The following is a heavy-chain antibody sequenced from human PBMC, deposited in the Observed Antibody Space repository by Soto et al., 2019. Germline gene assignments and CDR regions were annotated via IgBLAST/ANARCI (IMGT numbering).Heavy chain of an antibody. CDR3: VKGEYYYDSSGYYPFDY. CDR2: ISTNGGST. CDR1: GFTFSSYG. V-gene: IGHV3-64D*06. J-gene: IGHJ4*02. D-gene: IGHD3-22*01. Sequence: PGGSLRLSCEASGFTFSSYGMHWVRQAPGKGLEYVSSISTNGGSTHYADSVKGRFTISRDNSKNTQYLQMSSLRADDTAVYYCVKGEYYYDSSGYYPFDYWGQGTLVTVSS.